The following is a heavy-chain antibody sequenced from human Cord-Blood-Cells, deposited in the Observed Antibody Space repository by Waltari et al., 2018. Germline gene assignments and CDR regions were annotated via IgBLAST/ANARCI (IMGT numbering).Heavy chain of an antibody. D-gene: IGHD6-13*01. CDR1: GGSISSHY. Sequence: QVQLQESGPGLVKPSETLSLTCTVPGGSISSHYWSWIRQPPGKGLEWIGYIYYSGSTNYNPSLKSRVTISVDTSKNQFSLKLSSVTAADTAVYYCARGREGSSSWYYFDYWGQGTLVTVSS. V-gene: IGHV4-59*11. J-gene: IGHJ4*02. CDR2: IYYSGST. CDR3: ARGREGSSSWYYFDY.